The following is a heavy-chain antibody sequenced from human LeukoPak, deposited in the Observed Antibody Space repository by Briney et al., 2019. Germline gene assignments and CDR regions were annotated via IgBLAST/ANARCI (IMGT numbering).Heavy chain of an antibody. CDR2: IRGSGGST. J-gene: IGHJ2*01. CDR3: AREGDYNSRRYFDL. D-gene: IGHD3-22*01. V-gene: IGHV3-23*01. CDR1: GFIFSSYA. Sequence: GGSLRLSCAASGFIFSSYAMSWVRQAPGKGLEWVSAIRGSGGSTYYADSVKGRFTISRDNSKNTLYLQMNSLRAEDTAVYYCAREGDYNSRRYFDLWGRGTLVTVSS.